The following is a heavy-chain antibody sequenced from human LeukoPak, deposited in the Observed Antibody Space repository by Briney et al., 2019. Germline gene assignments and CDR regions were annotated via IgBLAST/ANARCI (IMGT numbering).Heavy chain of an antibody. Sequence: GGSLRLSCAASGFTVSSNYMSWARQAPGKGLEWVSVIYSGGSTYYADSVKGRFTISRDNSKNTLYLQMNSLRAEDTAVYYCARASGGSYSGDAFDIWGQGTMVTVSS. CDR3: ARASGGSYSGDAFDI. V-gene: IGHV3-66*01. CDR1: GFTVSSNY. D-gene: IGHD2-15*01. J-gene: IGHJ3*02. CDR2: IYSGGST.